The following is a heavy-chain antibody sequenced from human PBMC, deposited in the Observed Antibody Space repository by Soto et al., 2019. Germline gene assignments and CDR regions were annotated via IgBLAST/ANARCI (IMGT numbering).Heavy chain of an antibody. D-gene: IGHD3-9*01. Sequence: PGGALRLSCAASGFTFSSYGMHWVRQAPGKGLEWVAVIWYDGSNKYYADSVKGRFPISRDNSKNTLYLQMNSLRAEDTAVYYCARVRSRTIGALDISGQGTTVTVSS. J-gene: IGHJ3*02. CDR3: ARVRSRTIGALDI. CDR1: GFTFSSYG. V-gene: IGHV3-33*01. CDR2: IWYDGSNK.